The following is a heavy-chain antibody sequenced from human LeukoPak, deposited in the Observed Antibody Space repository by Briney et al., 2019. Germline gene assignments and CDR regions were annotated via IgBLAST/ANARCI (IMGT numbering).Heavy chain of an antibody. CDR2: IYYSGST. J-gene: IGHJ4*02. V-gene: IGHV4-31*03. D-gene: IGHD3-10*01. CDR3: ARVKGSEGMDRGDGIYYSDY. Sequence: PSETLSLTCTVSGGSISSGGYYWSWIRQHPGKGLEWIGYIYYSGSTYYNPSLKSRVSISVDTSKNHFSLKLSSVTAADTAVYYCARVKGSEGMDRGDGIYYSDYWGQGTLVTVSS. CDR1: GGSISSGGYY.